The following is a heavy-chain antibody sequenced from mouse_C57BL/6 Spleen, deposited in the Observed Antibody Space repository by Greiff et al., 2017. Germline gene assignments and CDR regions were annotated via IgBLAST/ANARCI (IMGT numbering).Heavy chain of an antibody. J-gene: IGHJ2*01. CDR3: ARTITTVDDY. CDR1: GYTFTSYW. D-gene: IGHD1-1*01. V-gene: IGHV1-50*01. Sequence: QVQLKQPGAELVKPGASVKLSCKASGYTFTSYWMQWVKQRPGQGLEWIGEIDPSDSYTNYNQKFKGKATLTVDTSSSTAYMQLSSLTSEDSAVYYCARTITTVDDYWGQGTTLTVSS. CDR2: IDPSDSYT.